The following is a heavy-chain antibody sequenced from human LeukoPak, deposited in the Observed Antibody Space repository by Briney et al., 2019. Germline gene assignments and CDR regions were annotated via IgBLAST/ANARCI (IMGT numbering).Heavy chain of an antibody. CDR2: ISGSGGTT. CDR1: GFTFSSYA. CDR3: ANDQQWLAHGFDC. V-gene: IGHV3-23*01. J-gene: IGHJ4*02. Sequence: PGGSLRLSCAASGFTFSSYAMNWIRQAPGKGLEWVSVISGSGGTTYYADSVKGRFTISRDNSKNTLNLQMNTLRAEDTAVYYCANDQQWLAHGFDCWGQGTLVTVSS. D-gene: IGHD6-19*01.